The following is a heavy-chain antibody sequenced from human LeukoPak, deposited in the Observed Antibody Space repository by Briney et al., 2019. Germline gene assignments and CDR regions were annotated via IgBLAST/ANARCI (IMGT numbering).Heavy chain of an antibody. CDR1: GYTFTSYD. CDR3: ARGATPYYYYYGMDV. Sequence: ASVKVSCKASGYTFTSYDINWVRQATGQGLEWMGWTNPNSGNTGYAQKFQGRVTMTRNTSISTAYMELSSLRSEDTAVYYCARGATPYYYYYGMDVWGQGTTVTVSS. CDR2: TNPNSGNT. V-gene: IGHV1-8*01. J-gene: IGHJ6*02.